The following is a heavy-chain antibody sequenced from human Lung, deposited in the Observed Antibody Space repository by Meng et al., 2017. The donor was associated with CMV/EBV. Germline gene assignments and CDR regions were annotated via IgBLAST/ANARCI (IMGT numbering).Heavy chain of an antibody. CDR3: ARGEWQQLVEYFFDY. D-gene: IGHD6-13*01. V-gene: IGHV3-7*01. CDR2: IKQDGSEI. CDR1: GFTFSSYW. Sequence: GEXXKISCAASGFTFSSYWMSWVRQAPGKGLEWVANIKQDGSEIYFVDSVKGRFTISRDNAKNSLYLQMNSLRAEDTAVYYCARGEWQQLVEYFFDYWGHGTLVTVSS. J-gene: IGHJ4*01.